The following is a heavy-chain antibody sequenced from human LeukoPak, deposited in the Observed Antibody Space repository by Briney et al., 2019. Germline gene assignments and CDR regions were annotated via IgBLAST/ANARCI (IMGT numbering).Heavy chain of an antibody. Sequence: GGSLRLSCAASGFTVTDYAMTWIRQSPGKGLEWVSYISSTSSTIYYADSVTGRFTISRDNAKNSLYLQMNSLRAEDTAVYYCAISRIYSSSWLDPWGQGTLVTVSS. CDR2: ISSTSSTI. V-gene: IGHV3-48*04. CDR3: AISRIYSSSWLDP. J-gene: IGHJ5*02. D-gene: IGHD6-13*01. CDR1: GFTVTDYA.